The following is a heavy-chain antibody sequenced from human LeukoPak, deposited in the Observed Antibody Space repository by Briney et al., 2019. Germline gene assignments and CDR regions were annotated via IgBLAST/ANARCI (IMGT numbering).Heavy chain of an antibody. J-gene: IGHJ6*04. CDR1: GYTFTSYG. V-gene: IGHV1-18*01. D-gene: IGHD2-2*01. CDR3: ARAPRVVVVPAAPDV. Sequence: GASVKVSCKASGYTFTSYGISWVRQAPGQGLEWMGWISAYNGNTNYAQKLQGRVTMTTDTSTSTAYMELRSLRSDDTVVYYCARAPRVVVVPAAPDVWGKGTTVTVSS. CDR2: ISAYNGNT.